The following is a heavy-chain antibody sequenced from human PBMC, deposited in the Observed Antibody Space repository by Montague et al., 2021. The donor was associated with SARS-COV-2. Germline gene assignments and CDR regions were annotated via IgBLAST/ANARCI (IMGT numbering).Heavy chain of an antibody. CDR1: GGSISSSSYY. CDR2: IYYSGST. Sequence: SETLSLTCTVSGGSISSSSYYWGWIRQPPGRGLEWIGSIYYSGSTYYNPSLKSRVTISVDTSKNQFSLKLRSVTAADTAVYYCARDGYYDNSGYYVRDAFDIWGQGTMVTVSS. V-gene: IGHV4-39*07. CDR3: ARDGYYDNSGYYVRDAFDI. J-gene: IGHJ3*02. D-gene: IGHD3-22*01.